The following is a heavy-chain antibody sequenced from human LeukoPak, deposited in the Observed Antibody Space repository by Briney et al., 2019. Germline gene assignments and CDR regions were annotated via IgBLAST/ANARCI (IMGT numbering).Heavy chain of an antibody. D-gene: IGHD3-22*01. CDR2: ISGDGGST. V-gene: IGHV3-43*02. Sequence: GGSLRLSCAASGFTFDDYAMHWVRQAPGKGLEWVSLISGDGGSTYYADSVKGRFTISRDNSKNSLYLQMNSLRTEDTALYYCAKDDAPSVNYYDSSGYYTYGMDVWGRGTTVTVSS. J-gene: IGHJ6*02. CDR1: GFTFDDYA. CDR3: AKDDAPSVNYYDSSGYYTYGMDV.